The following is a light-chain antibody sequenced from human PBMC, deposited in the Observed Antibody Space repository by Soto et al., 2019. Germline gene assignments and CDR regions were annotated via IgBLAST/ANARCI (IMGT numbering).Light chain of an antibody. Sequence: EIVLTQSPCTLSLSPGERATISCRVSQSVSSSYLAWYQQKPSQAPRLLIYGASSRATGMPDRFSGSWSGTDFTLIISRLEHEDVAVYYCQQYNEWPETFGHGTKVDI. CDR2: GAS. CDR3: QQYNEWPET. CDR1: QSVSSSY. V-gene: IGKV3-20*01. J-gene: IGKJ1*01.